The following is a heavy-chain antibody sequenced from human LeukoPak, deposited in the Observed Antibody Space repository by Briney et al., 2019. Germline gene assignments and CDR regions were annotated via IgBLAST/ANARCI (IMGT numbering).Heavy chain of an antibody. CDR1: GFNVAAYA. CDR2: ISGDSDNK. D-gene: IGHD3-10*01. J-gene: IGHJ4*02. Sequence: GGSLRLSCAASGFNVAAYAMYWVRQPPGKSLEWVSLISGDSDNKYSAASVKGRFTISRDNSKNSLCLQMNSLTTEDTALYYCAIAYESGSFYRAFAYWGQGALVTVSS. V-gene: IGHV3-43*02. CDR3: AIAYESGSFYRAFAY.